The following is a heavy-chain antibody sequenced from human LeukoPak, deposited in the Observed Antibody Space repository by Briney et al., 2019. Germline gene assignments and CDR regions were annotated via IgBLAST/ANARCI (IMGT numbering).Heavy chain of an antibody. CDR2: INPNSGGT. CDR1: GYTLTGYY. D-gene: IGHD3-22*01. Sequence: ASVKVSCKASGYTLTGYYMHWVRQAPGQGLEWMGWINPNSGGTNYAQNFQGRVTMTRDTSISTAYMELRRLRSDDTAVYYCARTSKLRGYYYDSSGYSVVDYWGQGTLVTVSS. J-gene: IGHJ4*02. V-gene: IGHV1-2*02. CDR3: ARTSKLRGYYYDSSGYSVVDY.